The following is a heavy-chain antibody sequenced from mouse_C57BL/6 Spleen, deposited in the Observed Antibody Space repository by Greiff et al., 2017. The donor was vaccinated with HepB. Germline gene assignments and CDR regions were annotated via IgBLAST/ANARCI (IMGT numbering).Heavy chain of an antibody. CDR1: GFNIKDYY. Sequence: VQLKESGTELVRPGASVKLSCTASGFNIKDYYLHWVKQRPEQGLEWIGRIDPEDGDTEYAPKFQGKATVTADTFSNTAYLQFSSLTSEDTAVYYCTSGYSLYWGQGTTLTVSS. J-gene: IGHJ2*01. D-gene: IGHD1-1*01. V-gene: IGHV14-1*01. CDR3: TSGYSLY. CDR2: IDPEDGDT.